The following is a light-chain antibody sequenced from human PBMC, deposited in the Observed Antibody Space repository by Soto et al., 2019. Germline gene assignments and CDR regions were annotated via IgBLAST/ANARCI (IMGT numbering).Light chain of an antibody. CDR3: HQYDKAPQT. CDR2: AAS. Sequence: EIVLRQSPGTVSLSPGERATLSCRASQYMTRTYIAWYQQKPGQAPRLLIYAASNRATGIPDKFSGSGSGADYSLTISRLEPEDSAVYYCHQYDKAPQTFGQGTKVDIK. V-gene: IGKV3-20*01. J-gene: IGKJ2*01. CDR1: QYMTRTY.